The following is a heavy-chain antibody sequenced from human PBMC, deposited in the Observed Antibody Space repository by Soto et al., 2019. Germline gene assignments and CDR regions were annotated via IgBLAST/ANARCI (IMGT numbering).Heavy chain of an antibody. J-gene: IGHJ4*02. V-gene: IGHV3-23*01. Sequence: GGSLRLSCAASGFTFSNYVMSWVRQAPGKGLEWVSAVSGSGGGTYYADSAKGRFTISRDNSKNTLYLQMNSLRAEDTAVYYCAKVSANSVSDLPFDYWGQGTLVTVSS. CDR3: AKVSANSVSDLPFDY. D-gene: IGHD5-12*01. CDR2: VSGSGGGT. CDR1: GFTFSNYV.